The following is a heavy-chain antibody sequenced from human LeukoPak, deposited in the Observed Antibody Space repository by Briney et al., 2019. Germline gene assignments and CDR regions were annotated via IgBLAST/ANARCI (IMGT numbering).Heavy chain of an antibody. CDR2: IRSKANSYAT. J-gene: IGHJ3*01. CDR1: GFTFSGSA. D-gene: IGHD6-19*01. CDR3: TRLDSSPL. Sequence: GGSLKLSCAASGFTFSGSAMHWVRQASGKGLEWVGRIRSKANSYATAYAASVKGRFTISRDDSKNTAYLQMNSLKTEDTAVYYCTRLDSSPLWGQGTMVTVSS. V-gene: IGHV3-73*01.